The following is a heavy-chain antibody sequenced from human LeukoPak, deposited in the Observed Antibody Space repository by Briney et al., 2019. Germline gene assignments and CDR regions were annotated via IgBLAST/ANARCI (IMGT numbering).Heavy chain of an antibody. D-gene: IGHD3-22*01. J-gene: IGHJ3*02. V-gene: IGHV1-18*01. CDR2: ISAYNGNT. CDR1: GYTFTSYG. CDR3: AREPDSSGYFYDAFDI. Sequence: ASVKVSCKASGYTFTSYGISWVRQAPGQGLEWMGWISAYNGNTNYAQKLQGRVTMTTDTSTSTAYMELRSLRSDGTAVYYCAREPDSSGYFYDAFDIWGQGTMVTVSS.